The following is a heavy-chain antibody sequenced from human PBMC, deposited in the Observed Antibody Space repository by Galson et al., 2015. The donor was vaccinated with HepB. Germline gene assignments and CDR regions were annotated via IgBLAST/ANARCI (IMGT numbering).Heavy chain of an antibody. Sequence: QSGAEVKKPGESLRISCKGSGYSFTSYWISWVRQMPGKGLEWMGRIDPSDSYTNYSPSFQGHVTISADKSISTAYLQWSSLKASDTATYYCARIRRGIYYYYGMDVWGQGTTVTVSS. CDR2: IDPSDSYT. D-gene: IGHD3-16*01. J-gene: IGHJ6*02. V-gene: IGHV5-10-1*01. CDR1: GYSFTSYW. CDR3: ARIRRGIYYYYGMDV.